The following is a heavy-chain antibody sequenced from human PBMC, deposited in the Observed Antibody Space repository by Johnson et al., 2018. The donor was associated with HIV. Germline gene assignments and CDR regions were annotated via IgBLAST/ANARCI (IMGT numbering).Heavy chain of an antibody. CDR2: IYSGDST. CDR1: GFTVSSNY. CDR3: LQDGYCSSANCHTGAFDV. D-gene: IGHD2-2*02. Sequence: VQLVESGGGLVQPGGSLRLSCAASGFTVSSNYMSWVRQSPGKGLEWVSVIYSGDSTYYADSVKGRFSISRDNSKNMLYLQMDSLRVEDTAVYFCLQDGYCSSANCHTGAFDVWGRGTTVTVSS. V-gene: IGHV3-66*01. J-gene: IGHJ3*01.